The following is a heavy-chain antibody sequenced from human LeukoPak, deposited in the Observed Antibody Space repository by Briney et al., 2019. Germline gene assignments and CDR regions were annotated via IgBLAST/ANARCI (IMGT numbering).Heavy chain of an antibody. CDR1: GGSIRSRSYY. J-gene: IGHJ6*03. V-gene: IGHV4-39*07. CDR3: ARVPAGSYYYYYYYMDV. D-gene: IGHD2-15*01. Sequence: PSETLSLTCTVSGGSIRSRSYYWGWIRQPPGKGLEWIGSIYYSGSTYYNPSLKSRVTISVDTSKNQFSLKLSSVTAADTAVYYCARVPAGSYYYYYYYMDVWGKGTTVTVSS. CDR2: IYYSGST.